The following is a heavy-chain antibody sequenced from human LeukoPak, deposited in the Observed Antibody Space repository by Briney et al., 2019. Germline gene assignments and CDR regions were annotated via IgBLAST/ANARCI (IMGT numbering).Heavy chain of an antibody. V-gene: IGHV4-31*03. D-gene: IGHD3-22*01. CDR3: ARAGTMIGYYFDY. J-gene: IGHJ4*02. CDR2: IYYSGST. CDR1: GGSISSGGYY. Sequence: PSETLSLTCTVSGGSISSGGYYWSWIRQHPGKGLEWIGYIYYSGSTYYNPSLMSRVTISVDTSKNQFSLKLSSVTAADTAVYYCARAGTMIGYYFDYWGQGTLVTVSS.